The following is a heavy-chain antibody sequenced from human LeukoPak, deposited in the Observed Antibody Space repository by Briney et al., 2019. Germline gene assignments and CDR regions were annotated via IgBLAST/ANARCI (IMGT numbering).Heavy chain of an antibody. CDR3: AKGSTSSRPYYFDY. CDR1: GFTFSNYA. J-gene: IGHJ4*02. D-gene: IGHD2-2*01. Sequence: PGGSLRLSCAASGFTFSNYAMSWVRQAPGKGLEWFSAITDDSGSTYYADSVKGRFTISRDNSQSTLYLQMNSLRAEDTAFYFCAKGSTSSRPYYFDYWGQGTLVTIST. V-gene: IGHV3-23*01. CDR2: ITDDSGST.